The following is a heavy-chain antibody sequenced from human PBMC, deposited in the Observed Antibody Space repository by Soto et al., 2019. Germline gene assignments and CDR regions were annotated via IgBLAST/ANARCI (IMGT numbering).Heavy chain of an antibody. V-gene: IGHV3-23*01. Sequence: EVQLFQSGGDLVQPGGSLRLSCAASGFSFTDYSMNWVRQAPGRGLEWVSFISLTGKTIQYADSVKGRFTIFKDKSMNTVYLQMNSLRVEDTAIYYCTKDRFNDDIYSFDYWGQGVLVTVSS. J-gene: IGHJ4*02. CDR3: TKDRFNDDIYSFDY. CDR2: ISLTGKTI. CDR1: GFSFTDYS. D-gene: IGHD3-9*01.